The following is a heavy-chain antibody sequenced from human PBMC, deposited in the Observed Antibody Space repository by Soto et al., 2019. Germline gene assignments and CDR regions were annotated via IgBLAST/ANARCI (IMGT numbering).Heavy chain of an antibody. J-gene: IGHJ4*02. D-gene: IGHD3-3*01. CDR2: FYYSGGT. Sequence: QLQLQESGPGLVKPSETLSLTCTVSGGSITSSNSYWGWIRQPPGKGLEWIGSFYYSGGTYYNPSHKSRVTISAATSKNQFSLRLSSVTAADTAVYSCARYEGGTMFDYWGQGTLVTVSS. CDR1: GGSITSSNSY. CDR3: ARYEGGTMFDY. V-gene: IGHV4-39*01.